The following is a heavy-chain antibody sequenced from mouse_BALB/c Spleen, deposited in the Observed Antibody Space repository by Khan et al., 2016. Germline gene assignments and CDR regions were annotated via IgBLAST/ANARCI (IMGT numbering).Heavy chain of an antibody. CDR1: GFSLSPSGMG. CDR2: IWWDDDK. V-gene: IGHV8-8*01. Sequence: QVTLKESGPGILQPSQTLSLTCSFSGFSLSPSGMGVGWIRQPSGKGLEWLVHIWWDDDKRYNPALKSRLTVSKDPSSNWGVLKNASVDTADTTSYNCARIVGGRAMDYLGQGTSVTVSS. CDR3: ARIVGGRAMDY. D-gene: IGHD3-3*01. J-gene: IGHJ4*01.